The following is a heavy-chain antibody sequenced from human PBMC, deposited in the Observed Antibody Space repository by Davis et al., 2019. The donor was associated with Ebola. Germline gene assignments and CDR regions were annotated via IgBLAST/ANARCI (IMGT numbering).Heavy chain of an antibody. D-gene: IGHD6-13*01. CDR3: ASLIAAAGTDYYYYGMDV. V-gene: IGHV5-51*01. J-gene: IGHJ6*02. Sequence: GESLKISCKGSGNSFTSFWIGWVRQMPGKGLEWMGLIYTGDSDTRYSPSFRGQVTISADKSITTAYLQWSGLRASDTAMYYCASLIAAAGTDYYYYGMDVWGQGTTVTVSS. CDR2: IYTGDSDT. CDR1: GNSFTSFW.